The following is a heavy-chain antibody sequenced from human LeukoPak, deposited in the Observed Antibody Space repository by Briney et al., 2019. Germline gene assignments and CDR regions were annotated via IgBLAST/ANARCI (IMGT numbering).Heavy chain of an antibody. D-gene: IGHD3-16*01. CDR1: GYRLTNNW. Sequence: GESLKISCKISGYRLTNNWIGWVRQVPGKGLEWMGLIYPGYSDAKYSPSFQGQVTISADKSISTAYLQWSSLKASDTAMYYCARVGFDYYYMDVWGKGTTVTVSS. V-gene: IGHV5-51*01. CDR3: ARVGFDYYYMDV. CDR2: IYPGYSDA. J-gene: IGHJ6*03.